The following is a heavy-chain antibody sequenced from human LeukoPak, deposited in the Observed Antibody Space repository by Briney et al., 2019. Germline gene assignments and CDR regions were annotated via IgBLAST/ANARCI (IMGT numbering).Heavy chain of an antibody. J-gene: IGHJ4*02. V-gene: IGHV4-59*01. Sequence: PSETLSLTCAVYGGSFSGYYWSWIRQPPGKGLEWIWYIYSSGSTNYNPSLKSRVTISVDTSKNQFSLKLSSVTAADTAVYYCARGAAATYWGQGTLVTVSS. CDR3: ARGAAATY. CDR2: IYSSGST. CDR1: GGSFSGYY. D-gene: IGHD6-13*01.